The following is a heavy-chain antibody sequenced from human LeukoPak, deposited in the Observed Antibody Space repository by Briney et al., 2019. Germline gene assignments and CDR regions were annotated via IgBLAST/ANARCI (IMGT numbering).Heavy chain of an antibody. D-gene: IGHD4-11*01. J-gene: IGHJ4*02. V-gene: IGHV5-51*01. CDR1: GYIFTSYW. Sequence: GESLKISCKGSGYIFTSYWIGWVRQMPGKGLEWVGSIYPGDSDTRYSPSFEGQVTISADKSISTAYLQWSSLKASDTAMYYCARLHSKVDPFDFWGQGTLVTVSS. CDR3: ARLHSKVDPFDF. CDR2: IYPGDSDT.